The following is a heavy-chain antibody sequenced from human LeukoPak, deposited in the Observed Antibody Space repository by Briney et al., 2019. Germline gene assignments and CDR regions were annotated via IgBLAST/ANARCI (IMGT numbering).Heavy chain of an antibody. CDR3: ARDGGDYGYYYYYMDV. CDR2: ISSTSFYI. D-gene: IGHD4-17*01. V-gene: IGHV3-21*01. J-gene: IGHJ6*03. Sequence: GGSLRLSCAASGFIFSSYTMNWVRQAPGKGLEWVSSISSTSFYIYYADSVKGRITISRDNAKNSLYLQMNSLRAEDTAVYYCARDGGDYGYYYYYMDVWGKGTTVTISS. CDR1: GFIFSSYT.